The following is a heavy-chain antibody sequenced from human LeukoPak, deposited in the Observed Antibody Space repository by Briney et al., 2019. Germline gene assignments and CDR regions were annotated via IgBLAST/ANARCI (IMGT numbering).Heavy chain of an antibody. CDR3: GRSLIYDYVWGSYHDDAFDI. V-gene: IGHV1-69*05. J-gene: IGHJ3*02. CDR1: RGTFSSYA. Sequence: SVNVSCKASRGTFSSYAISWVRQAAGQGLEGMGRIIPIFGTANYAQKFQGRATITTDESTRTAYMELSSLRSEDTAVYYCGRSLIYDYVWGSYHDDAFDIWGEGTMVTVSS. D-gene: IGHD3-16*01. CDR2: IIPIFGTA.